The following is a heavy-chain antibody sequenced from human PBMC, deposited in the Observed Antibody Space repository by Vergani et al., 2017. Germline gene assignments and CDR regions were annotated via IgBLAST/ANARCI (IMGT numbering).Heavy chain of an antibody. D-gene: IGHD6-6*01. V-gene: IGHV3-13*01. CDR2: IGTAGDT. J-gene: IGHJ4*02. Sequence: EVQLVESGGGLVQPGGSLRLSCAASGFPFSTYDMHWVRQATGKGLEWVSAIGTAGDTYYPGSVKGRFTISRENAKNSLYLQMNGLRAGDTAVYYCARRDSSSPALDYWGQGTLVTVSS. CDR3: ARRDSSSPALDY. CDR1: GFPFSTYD.